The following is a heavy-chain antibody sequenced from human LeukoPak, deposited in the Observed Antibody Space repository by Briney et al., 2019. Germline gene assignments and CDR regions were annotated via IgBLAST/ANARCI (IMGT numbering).Heavy chain of an antibody. Sequence: PSETLSLTCTVSGGSVSSYFWSWMRQPPGKGLEWIGYISYDGNTNYNPSLKSRVTLSVDTSKNQFSLKLSSVTAADTAVYYCAGQDRGYFDYWGQGTLVTVSS. CDR1: GGSVSSYF. V-gene: IGHV4-59*08. J-gene: IGHJ4*02. CDR3: AGQDRGYFDY. CDR2: ISYDGNT.